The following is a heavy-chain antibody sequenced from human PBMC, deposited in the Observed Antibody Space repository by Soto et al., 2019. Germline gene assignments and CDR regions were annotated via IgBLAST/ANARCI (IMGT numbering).Heavy chain of an antibody. CDR1: GGSISSGGYY. CDR2: IYYSGST. V-gene: IGHV4-31*03. J-gene: IGHJ4*02. CDR3: ARQLDSSGPYYFDY. D-gene: IGHD3-22*01. Sequence: SETLSLTCTVSGGSISSGGYYWSWIRQHPGKGLEWIGYIYYSGSTYYNPSLKSRVTISVDTSKNQFSLKLSSVTAADTAVYYCARQLDSSGPYYFDYWGQGTLVTVSS.